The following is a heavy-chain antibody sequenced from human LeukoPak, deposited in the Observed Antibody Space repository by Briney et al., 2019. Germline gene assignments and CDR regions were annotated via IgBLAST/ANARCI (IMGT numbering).Heavy chain of an antibody. V-gene: IGHV4-59*01. CDR3: ARGANFYYYGMDV. D-gene: IGHD4/OR15-4a*01. J-gene: IGHJ6*02. Sequence: SETLSLTCTVSGGSISSYYWSWIRQPPGKGLEWIGYIYYSGSTNYNPSLKSRVTISVDTSTNQFSLKLSSVTAADTAVYYCARGANFYYYGMDVWGQGTTVTVSS. CDR2: IYYSGST. CDR1: GGSISSYY.